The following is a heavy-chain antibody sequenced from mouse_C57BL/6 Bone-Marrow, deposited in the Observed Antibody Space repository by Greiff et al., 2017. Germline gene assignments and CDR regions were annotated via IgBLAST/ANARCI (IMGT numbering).Heavy chain of an antibody. J-gene: IGHJ2*01. CDR1: GFTFSDYG. V-gene: IGHV5-17*01. CDR3: ARRDYPFFDY. Sequence: EVKLQESGGGLVKPGGSLKLSCAASGFTFSDYGMHWVRQAPEKGLAWVAYISSGSSTIYYADTVKGRFTISRDNAKNTLFLQMTSLRSEDTAMYYCARRDYPFFDYWGQGTTLTVSS. D-gene: IGHD2-4*01. CDR2: ISSGSSTI.